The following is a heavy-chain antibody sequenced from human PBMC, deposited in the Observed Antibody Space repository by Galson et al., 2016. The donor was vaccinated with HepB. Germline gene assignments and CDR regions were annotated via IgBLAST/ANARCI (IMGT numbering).Heavy chain of an antibody. J-gene: IGHJ4*02. D-gene: IGHD5-18*01. CDR2: IHYSGNT. V-gene: IGHV4-39*01. CDR3: ARHDWSGYSYGYDY. Sequence: ETLSLTCSVSGGSISSSSSYWGWIRQPPGKGLEWIGSIHYSGNTYYNPSPKSRVTISVDTSKNQLSLKLSFVTAADTAVYYCARHDWSGYSYGYDYWGQGTLVTVSS. CDR1: GGSISSSSSY.